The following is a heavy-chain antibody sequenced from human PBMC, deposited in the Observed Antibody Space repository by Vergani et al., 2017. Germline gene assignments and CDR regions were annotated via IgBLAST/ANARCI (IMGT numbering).Heavy chain of an antibody. CDR3: ARARKFRFGVVWENWFRP. CDR2: MNGDGDTI. Sequence: EVELVESGGGLVQPGGSLRLSCAASGFTFNEYWMHWARQVPGKGLVWVSGMNGDGDTISYADSVKGRFTISRDNAKNTLFLQMNSLRAEDTAVYYCARARKFRFGVVWENWFRPWGQGTLVTVSS. V-gene: IGHV3-74*01. CDR1: GFTFNEYW. J-gene: IGHJ5*02. D-gene: IGHD3-3*01.